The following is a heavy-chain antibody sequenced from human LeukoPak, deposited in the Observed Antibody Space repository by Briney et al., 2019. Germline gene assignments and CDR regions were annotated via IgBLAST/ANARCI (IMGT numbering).Heavy chain of an antibody. D-gene: IGHD4-23*01. CDR1: GYSISSGYY. CDR2: IFHTATT. V-gene: IGHV4-38-2*01. CDR3: ARAVGYYYYMDV. J-gene: IGHJ6*03. Sequence: SETLSLTCAVSGYSISSGYYGAWSRQPPGRGLEWIGSIFHTATTYYNPSLRSRVTISVDTSKNQFSLKLSSVTAADTAVYYCARAVGYYYYMDVWGKGTTVSVSS.